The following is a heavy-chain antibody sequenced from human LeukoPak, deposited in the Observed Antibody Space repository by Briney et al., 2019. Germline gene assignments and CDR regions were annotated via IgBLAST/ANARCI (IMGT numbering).Heavy chain of an antibody. CDR2: ISGSGGST. CDR3: AKVYYYGSGSYTYYFDY. Sequence: GGSLRLSCAASGFTFSSYAMSWARQAPGKGLEWVSAISGSGGSTYYADSVKGRFTISRDNSKNTLYLQMNSLRAENTAVYYCAKVYYYGSGSYTYYFDYWGQGTLVTVSS. J-gene: IGHJ4*02. V-gene: IGHV3-23*01. D-gene: IGHD3-10*01. CDR1: GFTFSSYA.